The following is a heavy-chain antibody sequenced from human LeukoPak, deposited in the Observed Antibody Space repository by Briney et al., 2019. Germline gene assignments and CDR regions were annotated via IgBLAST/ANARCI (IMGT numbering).Heavy chain of an antibody. J-gene: IGHJ4*02. V-gene: IGHV1-46*01. CDR3: ARHSSGFFRFFDY. CDR2: INPSDAST. D-gene: IGHD3-22*01. CDR1: GYTFSNHY. Sequence: GASVKVSCKASGYTFSNHYIHCVRQAPGQGLEWMGVINPSDASTNYAQKFPDRVTMTRDTSTTTVYMELSSLQSEDTAVYYCARHSSGFFRFFDYWGQGTLVTVSS.